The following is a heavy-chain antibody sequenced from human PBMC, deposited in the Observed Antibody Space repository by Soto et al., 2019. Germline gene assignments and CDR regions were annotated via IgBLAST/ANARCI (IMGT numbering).Heavy chain of an antibody. J-gene: IGHJ5*02. CDR2: IYHSGST. CDR3: ARSLYYYDSSGYPKLHWFDP. Sequence: SETLSLTCTVSGGSISSGGYSWSWIRQPPGKGLEWIGYIYHSGSTYYNPSLRSRVTISVDRSKNQFSLKLSSVTAADTAVYYCARSLYYYDSSGYPKLHWFDPWGQGNQVT. D-gene: IGHD3-22*01. V-gene: IGHV4-30-2*01. CDR1: GGSISSGGYS.